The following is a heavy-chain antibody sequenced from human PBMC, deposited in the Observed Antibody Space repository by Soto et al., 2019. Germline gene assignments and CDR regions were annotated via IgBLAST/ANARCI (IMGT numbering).Heavy chain of an antibody. CDR2: ISHDGTNR. CDR1: GFAFNIYA. V-gene: IGHV3-30-3*01. Sequence: WVLRLSCAAAGFAFNIYAIHWVRQAPGKGLEWVAVISHDGTNRYYTDSVRGRFTISRDNSKNTVYLEMDSLRADDTAVYYCARSSGVPTPDFDYWGQGTLVTVSS. J-gene: IGHJ4*02. D-gene: IGHD3-3*01. CDR3: ARSSGVPTPDFDY.